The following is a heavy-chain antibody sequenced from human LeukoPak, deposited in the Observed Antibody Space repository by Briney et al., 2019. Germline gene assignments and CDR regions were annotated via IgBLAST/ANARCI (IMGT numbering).Heavy chain of an antibody. CDR2: ISSSGTYI. D-gene: IGHD5-24*01. CDR1: GFTFSSYS. Sequence: GGSLRLSCAASGFTFSSYSMNWVRQAPGKGLEWVSSISSSGTYIYYADSVKGRFTISRHNAKNSLYLQMSSLRAEDTAVYYCARKYNGREGFDPWGQGTLVTVSS. J-gene: IGHJ5*02. V-gene: IGHV3-21*01. CDR3: ARKYNGREGFDP.